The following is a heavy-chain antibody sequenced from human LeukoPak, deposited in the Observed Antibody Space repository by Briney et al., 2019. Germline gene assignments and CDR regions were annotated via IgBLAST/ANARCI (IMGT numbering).Heavy chain of an antibody. Sequence: PSETLSLTCAVYGGSFSGYYWSWIRQPPRKGLEWIGEINHSGSTNYNPSLKSQVTISVDTSKNQFSLKLSSVTAADTAVYYCARTYYDFWSGYLYYFDYWGQGTLVTVSS. J-gene: IGHJ4*02. D-gene: IGHD3-3*01. CDR1: GGSFSGYY. V-gene: IGHV4-34*01. CDR3: ARTYYDFWSGYLYYFDY. CDR2: INHSGST.